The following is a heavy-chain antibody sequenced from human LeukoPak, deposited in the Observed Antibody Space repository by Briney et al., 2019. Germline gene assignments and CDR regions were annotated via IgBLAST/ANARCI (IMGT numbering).Heavy chain of an antibody. J-gene: IGHJ4*02. CDR2: IYHSGST. CDR1: GGSISSSNW. D-gene: IGHD4-17*01. V-gene: IGHV4-4*02. CDR3: ARVNGSDYGDYADY. Sequence: SETLSLICAVSGGSISSSNWWSWVRQPPGKGLEWIGEIYHSGSTNYNPSLKSRVTISVDKSKNQFSLKLSSVTAADTAVYYCARVNGSDYGDYADYWGQGTLVTVSS.